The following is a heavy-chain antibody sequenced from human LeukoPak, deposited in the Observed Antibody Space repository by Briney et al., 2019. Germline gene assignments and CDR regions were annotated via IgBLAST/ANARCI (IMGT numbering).Heavy chain of an antibody. CDR1: GFTFSIYG. CDR2: ISYDGSNK. D-gene: IGHD6-13*01. V-gene: IGHV3-30*03. Sequence: PGGSLRLSCAPSGFTFSIYGMHWVREAPGKGLEWGAVISYDGSNKYYADSVKGRFTISRDNAKNSLYLQMNSLRAEDTAVYYCARGPLAAAVPFDYWGQGTMVTVSS. J-gene: IGHJ4*02. CDR3: ARGPLAAAVPFDY.